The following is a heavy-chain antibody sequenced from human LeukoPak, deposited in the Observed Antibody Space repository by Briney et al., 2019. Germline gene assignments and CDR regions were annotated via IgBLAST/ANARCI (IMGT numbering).Heavy chain of an antibody. D-gene: IGHD2/OR15-2a*01. Sequence: SETLSLTCTVSGGSISSYYWSWIPQPPGKGLEWIGYISYSGSTNYNPSLKSRVTISVDTSKNQFSLKLSSVTAADTAVYYCARDNAGFSRNYYYYGMDVWGQGTTVTVSS. CDR3: ARDNAGFSRNYYYYGMDV. CDR1: GGSISSYY. J-gene: IGHJ6*02. CDR2: ISYSGST. V-gene: IGHV4-59*01.